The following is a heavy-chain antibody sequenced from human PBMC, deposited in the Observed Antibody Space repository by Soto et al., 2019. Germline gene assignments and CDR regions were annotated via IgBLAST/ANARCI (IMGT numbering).Heavy chain of an antibody. D-gene: IGHD5-18*01. V-gene: IGHV3-74*01. CDR2: LNGDGSTT. CDR1: GFTFSSYW. J-gene: IGHJ4*02. CDR3: AAGWAYNYAYTLGY. Sequence: EVQLVESGGGLVQPGGSLRLSCAASGFTFSSYWVHWVRQAPGRGLLWVSRLNGDGSTTSYADSVKGRFTISRDNAKNTLYLQMNSLRADDTAVYYCAAGWAYNYAYTLGYWGQGTLVTVSS.